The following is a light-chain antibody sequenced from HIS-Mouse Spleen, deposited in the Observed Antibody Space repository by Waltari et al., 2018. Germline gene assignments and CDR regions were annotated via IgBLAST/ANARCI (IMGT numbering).Light chain of an antibody. V-gene: IGLV3-25*03. Sequence: SYELTQPPSVSVSPGQTARITCSGDALPKQYAYWSQQKPGQAPVLGIYKDSERPSGIPERVSGSSSGTTVTLTISGVQAEDEADYYCQSADSSGTYHVVFGGGTKLTVL. CDR2: KDS. J-gene: IGLJ2*01. CDR3: QSADSSGTYHVV. CDR1: ALPKQY.